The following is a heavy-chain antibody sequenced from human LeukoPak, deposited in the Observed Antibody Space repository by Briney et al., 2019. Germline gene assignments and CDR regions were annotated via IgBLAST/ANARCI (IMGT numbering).Heavy chain of an antibody. CDR1: GGTFSSYA. D-gene: IGHD4/OR15-4a*01. J-gene: IGHJ4*02. V-gene: IGHV1-69*05. Sequence: SVKVSCKASGGTFSSYAISWVRQAPGQGLEWMGGIIPIFGTANYAQKFQGRVTITTDESTSTAYMELSSLGSEDTAVYYCARDYGDEHGNDYWGQGTLVTVSS. CDR3: ARDYGDEHGNDY. CDR2: IIPIFGTA.